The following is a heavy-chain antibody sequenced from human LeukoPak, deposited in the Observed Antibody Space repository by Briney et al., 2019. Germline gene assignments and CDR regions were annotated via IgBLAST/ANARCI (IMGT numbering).Heavy chain of an antibody. D-gene: IGHD6-19*01. CDR2: IYPGDSGDSVS. CDR3: ARCRKAGYSNGWYWDAFDI. CDR1: EYSFSTYW. J-gene: IGHJ3*02. V-gene: IGHV5-51*01. Sequence: GESLKISCQGLEYSFSTYWIGWVRQMPGKGLEWMGIIYPGDSGDSVSRYSPSFQGHVTISADKSLSTAYLQWSSLKASDTAMYYCARCRKAGYSNGWYWDAFDIWGQGTMVTVSS.